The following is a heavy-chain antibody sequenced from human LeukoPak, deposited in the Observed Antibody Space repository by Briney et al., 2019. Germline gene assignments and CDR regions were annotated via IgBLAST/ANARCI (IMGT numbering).Heavy chain of an antibody. CDR3: ARDPYYGDYVV. CDR2: ISSSGSTI. D-gene: IGHD4-17*01. Sequence: GGSLRLSCAASGFTFSSYEMNWVRQAPGKGLEWVSYISSSGSTIYYADSVKGQFTISRDNAKNSLYLQMNSLRAEDTAVYYCARDPYYGDYVVWGQGTLVTVSS. CDR1: GFTFSSYE. J-gene: IGHJ4*02. V-gene: IGHV3-48*03.